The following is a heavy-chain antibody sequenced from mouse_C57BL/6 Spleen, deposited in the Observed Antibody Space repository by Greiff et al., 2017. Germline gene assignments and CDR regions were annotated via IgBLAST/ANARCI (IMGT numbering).Heavy chain of an antibody. CDR1: GYSFTGYY. J-gene: IGHJ3*01. CDR2: INPSTGGT. CDR3: ANYDYTWFAY. D-gene: IGHD2-4*01. V-gene: IGHV1-42*01. Sequence: VQLQQSGPELVKPGASVKISCKASGYSFTGYYMNWVKQSPEKSLEWIGEINPSTGGTTYNQKFKGKATLTVDKSSSTAYMELRSLTSEDSAVYYCANYDYTWFAYWGQGTLVTVSA.